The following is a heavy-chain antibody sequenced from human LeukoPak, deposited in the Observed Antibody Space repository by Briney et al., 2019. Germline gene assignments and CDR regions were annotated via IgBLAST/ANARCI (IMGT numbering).Heavy chain of an antibody. Sequence: GGSLRLSCAASGFTFSSYAMSWVRQAPGKGLEWVSAISGSGGSTYYADSVKGGFTISRDNSKNTLYLQMNSLRAEDTAVYYCARLGDSSGWYFDYWGQGTLVTVSS. V-gene: IGHV3-23*01. CDR3: ARLGDSSGWYFDY. CDR1: GFTFSSYA. J-gene: IGHJ4*02. D-gene: IGHD6-19*01. CDR2: ISGSGGST.